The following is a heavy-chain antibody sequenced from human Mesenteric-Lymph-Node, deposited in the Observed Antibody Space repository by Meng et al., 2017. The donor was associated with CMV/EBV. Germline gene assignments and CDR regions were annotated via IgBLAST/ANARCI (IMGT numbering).Heavy chain of an antibody. CDR3: ARDDCSSTSCYSKNVFDI. Sequence: GESLKISCAASGFTFSSYEMNWVRQAPGKGLEWVSYISSSGSTIYYADSVKGRFTISRDNTKNSLYLQMDSLSAEDTAVYYCARDDCSSTSCYSKNVFDIWGQGTMVTVSS. V-gene: IGHV3-48*03. D-gene: IGHD2-2*02. CDR2: ISSSGSTI. CDR1: GFTFSSYE. J-gene: IGHJ3*02.